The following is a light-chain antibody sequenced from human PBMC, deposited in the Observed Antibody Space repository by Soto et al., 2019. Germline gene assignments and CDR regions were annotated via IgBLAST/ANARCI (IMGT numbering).Light chain of an antibody. J-gene: IGLJ1*01. CDR3: SSYTSDSTYV. Sequence: QSVLTQPPSLSGSPGQSITISCTGTSSDVGGYTSVSWYQQHPGKAPKLVIYEVSDRPSGVSSRFSGSKSDNTASLTISGLQAEDEADYYCSSYTSDSTYVFGTGTKLTVL. CDR1: SSDVGGYTS. CDR2: EVS. V-gene: IGLV2-14*01.